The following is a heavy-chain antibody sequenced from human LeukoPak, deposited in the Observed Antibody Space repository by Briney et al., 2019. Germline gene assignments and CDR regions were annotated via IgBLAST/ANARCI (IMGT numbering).Heavy chain of an antibody. V-gene: IGHV3-30-3*01. D-gene: IGHD2-21*02. CDR3: TREPTNGDCQFDY. Sequence: PGGSLRLSCAASGFTFSSHAMHWVRQAPGKGLEWVAVISNNGGYKHYTDSVKGRFTISRDDSKSTVYLQMSSLRAEDAALYYCTREPTNGDCQFDYWGQGTLVTVSS. J-gene: IGHJ4*02. CDR1: GFTFSSHA. CDR2: ISNNGGYK.